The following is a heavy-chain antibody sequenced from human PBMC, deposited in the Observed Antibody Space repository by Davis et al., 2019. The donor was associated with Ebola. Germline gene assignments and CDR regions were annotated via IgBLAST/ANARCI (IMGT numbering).Heavy chain of an antibody. CDR3: TTDRRRFLRSMDV. V-gene: IGHV3-73*01. CDR1: GFTFSGSA. J-gene: IGHJ6*02. D-gene: IGHD3-3*01. CDR2: IRSKANSYAT. Sequence: PGGSLRLSCAASGFTFSGSAMHWVRQASGKGLEWVGRIRSKANSYATAYAASVKGRFTISRDDSKNTAYLQMNSLKTEDTAVYYCTTDRRRFLRSMDVWGQGTTVTVSS.